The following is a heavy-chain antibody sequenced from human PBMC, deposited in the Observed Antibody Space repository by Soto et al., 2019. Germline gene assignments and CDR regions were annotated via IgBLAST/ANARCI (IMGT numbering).Heavy chain of an antibody. CDR3: TTDQARDYYYYGMDV. V-gene: IGHV3-15*07. Sequence: GGSLRLSCAAFGFTFSNAWMNWVRQAPGKGLEWVGRIKSKTDGGTTDYAAPVKGRFTISRDDSKNTLYLQMNSLKTEDTAVYYCTTDQARDYYYYGMDVWGQGTTVTVSS. CDR1: GFTFSNAW. CDR2: IKSKTDGGTT. J-gene: IGHJ6*02.